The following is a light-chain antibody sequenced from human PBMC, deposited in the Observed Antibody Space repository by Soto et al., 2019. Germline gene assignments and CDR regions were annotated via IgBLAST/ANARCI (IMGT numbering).Light chain of an antibody. J-gene: IGKJ1*01. CDR1: QGIRND. V-gene: IGKV1-39*01. Sequence: DIQMPQAPSSLSATVGARVTITCRASQGIRNDLGWYQQKPGKAPKLLIYAASRLQSGVPSRFSGSGSGTDFPLTISSLQPEDFATYYCQQSYSTPWTFGQGTKVDIK. CDR3: QQSYSTPWT. CDR2: AAS.